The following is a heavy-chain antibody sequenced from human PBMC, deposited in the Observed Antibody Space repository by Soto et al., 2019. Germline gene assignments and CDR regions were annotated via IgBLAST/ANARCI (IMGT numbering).Heavy chain of an antibody. J-gene: IGHJ4*02. V-gene: IGHV3-23*01. CDR3: AKDHHYYDRNPLAGFDY. CDR1: GFIFSSYA. D-gene: IGHD3-22*01. Sequence: GGSLRLSCAASGFIFSSYAMSWVRQAAGKGLEWVSAISGSGGSTYYADSVKGRFTISRANSKNTMYLQMNSLRAEYTAVYYRAKDHHYYDRNPLAGFDYWGQGTLVTVSS. CDR2: ISGSGGST.